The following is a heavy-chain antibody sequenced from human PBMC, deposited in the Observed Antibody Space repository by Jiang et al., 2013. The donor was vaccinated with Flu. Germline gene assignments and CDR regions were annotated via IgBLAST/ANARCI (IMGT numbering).Heavy chain of an antibody. V-gene: IGHV3-43*01. J-gene: IGHJ4*02. CDR1: GFTFDDYT. CDR2: ISWDGGST. D-gene: IGHD3-10*01. CDR3: AKSKMGFGELFEYFDY. Sequence: QLVESGGVVVQPGGSLRLSCAASGFTFDDYTMHWARQAPGKGLEWVSLISWDGGSTYYADSVKGRFTISRDNSKNSLYLQMNSLRTEDTALYYCAKSKMGFGELFEYFDYWGQGTLVTVSS.